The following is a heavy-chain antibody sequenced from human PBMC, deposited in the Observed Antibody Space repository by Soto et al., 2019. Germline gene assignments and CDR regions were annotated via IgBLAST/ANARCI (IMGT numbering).Heavy chain of an antibody. CDR2: INPGNGDT. CDR3: TXDPGRTWFDP. Sequence: QAPGQRLEWMGWINPGNGDTKYSXTFQGRVTITSDTSASTAYMEXSSLRSEDTAVYYCTXDPGRTWFDPWGQGTLVTVSS. V-gene: IGHV1-3*01. J-gene: IGHJ5*02.